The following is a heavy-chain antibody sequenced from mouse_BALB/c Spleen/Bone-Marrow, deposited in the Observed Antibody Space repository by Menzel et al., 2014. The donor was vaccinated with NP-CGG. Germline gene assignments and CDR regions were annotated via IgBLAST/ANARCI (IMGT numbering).Heavy chain of an antibody. V-gene: IGHV5-17*02. Sequence: EVKVVESGGGLVRPGGSRKLSCAASGFTFSSFGMHWVRQAPEKGLEWVAYISSGSSTIYYADTVKGRFTISRDNPKNTLFLQMTSLRSEDTAMYYCARSPYDYAAMDYWGQGTSVTVSS. J-gene: IGHJ4*01. CDR2: ISSGSSTI. CDR3: ARSPYDYAAMDY. CDR1: GFTFSSFG. D-gene: IGHD2-4*01.